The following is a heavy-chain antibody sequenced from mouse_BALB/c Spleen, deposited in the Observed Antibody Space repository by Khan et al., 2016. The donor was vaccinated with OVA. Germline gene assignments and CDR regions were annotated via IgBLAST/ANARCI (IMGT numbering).Heavy chain of an antibody. Sequence: VQLQQSGAEFVKPGASVKLSCTASGFNFKDTYMHWINQRPQQGLVWIGRIDPANGNVKYDPNFQGKATIAADASSNTAYLQLSSLTSADTAVYYCTRGAYNGLFADWGQGTLVTVSA. D-gene: IGHD2-10*01. CDR2: IDPANGNV. V-gene: IGHV14-3*02. CDR1: GFNFKDTY. J-gene: IGHJ3*01. CDR3: TRGAYNGLFAD.